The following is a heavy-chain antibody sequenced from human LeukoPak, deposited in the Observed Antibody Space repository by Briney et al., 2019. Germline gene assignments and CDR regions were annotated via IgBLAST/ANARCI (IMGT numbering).Heavy chain of an antibody. CDR3: ARGGRVVIPAARRNYFDY. J-gene: IGHJ4*02. V-gene: IGHV4-34*01. CDR1: GGSFSGFY. D-gene: IGHD2-2*01. CDR2: INHSGGT. Sequence: SETLSLTCAVCGGSFSGFYWSWIRQPPGKGLEWTGEINHSGGTNYNPSLKTRVTRSVDTPKNQFSLKLSSVTAADTAVYYWARGGRVVIPAARRNYFDYWGQGTLVTVSS.